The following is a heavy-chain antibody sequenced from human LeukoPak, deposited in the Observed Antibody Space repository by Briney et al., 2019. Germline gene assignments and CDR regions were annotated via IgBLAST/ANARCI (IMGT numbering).Heavy chain of an antibody. J-gene: IGHJ4*02. CDR2: IIPIFGTA. CDR3: ARTGYCGGGSCPDY. CDR1: GGTFSSYA. Sequence: SVKVSCKASGGTFSSYAISWVRQAPGQGLEWMGGIIPIFGTANYAQEFQGRVTITTDESTSTAYMELSSLRSEDTAVYYCARTGYCGGGSCPDYWGQGALVTVSS. V-gene: IGHV1-69*05. D-gene: IGHD2-15*01.